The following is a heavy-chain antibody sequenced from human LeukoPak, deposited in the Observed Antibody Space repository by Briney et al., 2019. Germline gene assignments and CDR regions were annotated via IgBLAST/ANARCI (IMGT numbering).Heavy chain of an antibody. J-gene: IGHJ4*02. V-gene: IGHV4-34*01. D-gene: IGHD3-22*01. CDR3: ARGPHTGVNYDDSSGYYY. CDR1: GGSFSGYF. CDR2: INHSGST. Sequence: PSETLSLTCAVYGGSFSGYFWSWIRQPPGKGLEWIGEINHSGSTNYNPSLKSRVTISVDTSKNQFSLKLSSVTAADTAVYYCARGPHTGVNYDDSSGYYYWGQGTRVTVSS.